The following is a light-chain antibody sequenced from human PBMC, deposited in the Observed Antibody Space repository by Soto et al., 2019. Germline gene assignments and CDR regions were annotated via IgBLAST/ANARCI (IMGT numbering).Light chain of an antibody. V-gene: IGLV2-11*01. CDR2: DVT. Sequence: QAGRTQPRSVSASAGRSVTISGTGTSSDVGRYDYVSWYQQHAGKAPKLIVYDVTERPSGVPDRFSGSKSGNTASLTISGLQAEDEADYSCCSFAGSYSYVFGTGTKVTVL. CDR1: SSDVGRYDY. J-gene: IGLJ1*01. CDR3: CSFAGSYSYV.